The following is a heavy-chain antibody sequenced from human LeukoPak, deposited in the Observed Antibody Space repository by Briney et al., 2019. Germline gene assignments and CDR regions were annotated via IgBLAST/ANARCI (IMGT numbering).Heavy chain of an antibody. Sequence: GGSLRLSCAASGFTFSNAWMSWVRQAPGKGLEWVGRIKSKTDGGTTDYAAPVKGRFTISRDDSKNTLYLQMNSLRAEDTAVYYCAKEKSKGKVDGDYGGRTHTYYYGMDVWGQGTTVTVSS. V-gene: IGHV3-15*01. CDR1: GFTFSNAW. J-gene: IGHJ6*02. CDR3: AKEKSKGKVDGDYGGRTHTYYYGMDV. CDR2: IKSKTDGGTT. D-gene: IGHD4-23*01.